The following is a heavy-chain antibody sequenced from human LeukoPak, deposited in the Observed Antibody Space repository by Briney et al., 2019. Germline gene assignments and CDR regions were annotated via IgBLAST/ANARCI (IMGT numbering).Heavy chain of an antibody. Sequence: SETLSLTCAVSGGSFSNYYWNWIRQPPGKGLEWIGEISHTGSTNYNPSLKSRVTISVDTSKNQFSPKLSSVTAADTAVYYCARRRRLGELIDYWGQGTLVTVSS. J-gene: IGHJ4*02. CDR2: ISHTGST. D-gene: IGHD3-10*01. V-gene: IGHV4-34*01. CDR3: ARRRRLGELIDY. CDR1: GGSFSNYY.